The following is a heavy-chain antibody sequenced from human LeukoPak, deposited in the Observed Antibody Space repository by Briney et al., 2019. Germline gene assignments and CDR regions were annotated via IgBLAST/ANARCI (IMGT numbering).Heavy chain of an antibody. CDR3: ARAQSGFWSGYCFDY. D-gene: IGHD3-3*01. CDR1: GFIFSTYW. CDR2: IKQDGSEK. V-gene: IGHV3-7*01. Sequence: GGSLRLSCAASGFIFSTYWMSWVRQAPGKGLEWVANIKQDGSEKYYVDSVKGRFAVSRDNAKNSLYLQMNSLRAEDTAVYYCARAQSGFWSGYCFDYWGQGTLVTVSS. J-gene: IGHJ4*02.